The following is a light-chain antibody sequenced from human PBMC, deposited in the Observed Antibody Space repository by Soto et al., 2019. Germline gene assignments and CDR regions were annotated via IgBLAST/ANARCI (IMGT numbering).Light chain of an antibody. CDR1: ESVSTN. Sequence: EIEMTQSPATLSLAPGERVTLSCRASESVSTNLAWYQQKAGQAPRLLIYGASTRATGIPARFSGSGSGTEFTLTISGLQSEDFAVYYCQQYSISRTLGHGTKVDIK. J-gene: IGKJ1*01. CDR2: GAS. V-gene: IGKV3-15*01. CDR3: QQYSISRT.